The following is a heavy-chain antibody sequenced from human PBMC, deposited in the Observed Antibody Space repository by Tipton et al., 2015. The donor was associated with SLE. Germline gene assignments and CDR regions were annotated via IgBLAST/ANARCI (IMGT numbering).Heavy chain of an antibody. Sequence: TLSLTCIVSGGSIKNHYWSWIRQAPGMGLEWIGYIYYSGGTNYNPSLKGRVTMSVDTSKNQFSLKLTSLTAADTALYYCARNKAVAGTVIEYWGPGTLVTVSS. CDR1: GGSIKNHY. V-gene: IGHV4-59*11. CDR2: IYYSGGT. D-gene: IGHD6-19*01. J-gene: IGHJ4*02. CDR3: ARNKAVAGTVIEY.